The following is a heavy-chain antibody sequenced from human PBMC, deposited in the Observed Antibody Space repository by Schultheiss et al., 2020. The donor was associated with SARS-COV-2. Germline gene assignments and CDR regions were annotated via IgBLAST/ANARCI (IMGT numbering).Heavy chain of an antibody. J-gene: IGHJ6*02. CDR1: GGSISSYY. Sequence: SETLSLTCTVSGGSISSYYWSWIRQPPGKGLEWIGYIYYSGSTNYNPSLKSRVTISVDTSKNQFSLKLSSVTAADTAVYYCARRSVDYYYYGMDVWGQGTTVTVSS. V-gene: IGHV4-59*12. CDR2: IYYSGST. CDR3: ARRSVDYYYYGMDV.